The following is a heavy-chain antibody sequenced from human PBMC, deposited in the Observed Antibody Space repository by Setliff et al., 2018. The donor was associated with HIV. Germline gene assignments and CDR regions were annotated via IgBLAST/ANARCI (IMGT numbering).Heavy chain of an antibody. CDR3: ARGYASGSGSYYFDY. CDR2: ITVGDGNT. CDR1: GYTFTSYA. Sequence: ASVKVSCKASGYTFTSYAIHWVRQAPGQRLEWMGWITVGDGNTKYSQKFRGRITMTRDTSRGTAHMELRSLRSDDTAVYFCARGYASGSGSYYFDYWGQGTLVTVSS. V-gene: IGHV1-3*01. J-gene: IGHJ4*02. D-gene: IGHD2-2*01.